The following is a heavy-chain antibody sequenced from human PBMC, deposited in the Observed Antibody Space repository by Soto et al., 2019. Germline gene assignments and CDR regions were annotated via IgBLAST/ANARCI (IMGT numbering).Heavy chain of an antibody. J-gene: IGHJ4*02. CDR1: GGTFSNHA. Sequence: ASVKVSCKTSGGTFSNHAISWVRQAPGQGPEWMGGIIPLSGTTNYVPKFQGRVTITADESMTTAYMELSNLRYEDTAVYYCARGPDRSGFYLFDYWGQGTLVTVSS. D-gene: IGHD3-22*01. CDR2: IIPLSGTT. V-gene: IGHV1-69*13. CDR3: ARGPDRSGFYLFDY.